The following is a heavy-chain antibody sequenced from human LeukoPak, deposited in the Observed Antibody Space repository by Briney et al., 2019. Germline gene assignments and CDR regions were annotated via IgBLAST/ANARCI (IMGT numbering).Heavy chain of an antibody. Sequence: PGGSLRLSCAASGFTFSSYSMNWVRQAPGKGLEWVSSISSSSSYIYYADSVKGRFTISRDNAKNSLYLQMNSLRAEDTAVYYCARDRARGGVGMLGFDYWGQGTLVTVSS. CDR3: ARDRARGGVGMLGFDY. CDR2: ISSSSSYI. V-gene: IGHV3-21*01. CDR1: GFTFSSYS. J-gene: IGHJ4*02. D-gene: IGHD7-27*01.